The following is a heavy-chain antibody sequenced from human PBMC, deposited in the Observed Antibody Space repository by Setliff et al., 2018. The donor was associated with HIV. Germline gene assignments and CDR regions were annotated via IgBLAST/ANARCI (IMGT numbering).Heavy chain of an antibody. CDR3: ARALDFLTEELNWFFHV. D-gene: IGHD3-9*01. V-gene: IGHV5-51*01. CDR2: IYPGDSDT. J-gene: IGHJ2*01. CDR1: GYSFTSYW. Sequence: GESLKISCKGSGYSFTSYWIGWVRQRPGKGLEWMGIIYPGDSDTRYSPSFQGQVTISVDKSISTAYLQGSSLKASDTAIYYCARALDFLTEELNWFFHVWGRGTLVTVSS.